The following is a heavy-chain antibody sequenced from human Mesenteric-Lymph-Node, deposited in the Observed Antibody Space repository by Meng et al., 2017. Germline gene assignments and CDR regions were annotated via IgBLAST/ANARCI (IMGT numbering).Heavy chain of an antibody. D-gene: IGHD6-13*01. V-gene: IGHV3-23*01. CDR3: AKEMGAVGTPYFDY. J-gene: IGHJ4*02. CDR2: FSGSDGGT. Sequence: EVQLLESGGGLVQPGGSLRLSCAASGFSFSNYAISWVRQAPGKGLEWVSAFSGSDGGTHYADSVKGRFTISRDSSKNTLYLQMNSLRAEGTAIYYCAKEMGAVGTPYFDYWGQGTLVTVSS. CDR1: GFSFSNYA.